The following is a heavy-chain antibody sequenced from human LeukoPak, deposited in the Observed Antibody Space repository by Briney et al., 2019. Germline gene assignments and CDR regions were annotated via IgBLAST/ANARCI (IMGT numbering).Heavy chain of an antibody. CDR1: GGTFSSYA. CDR3: ARGDSGSYYRLDY. Sequence: SVKVSCKASGGTFSSYAISWVRQAPGQGLEWMGGIIPIFGTANYAQKFQGRVTITTDESTSTAYMEPSSLRSEVTAVYYCARGDSGSYYRLDYWGQGTLVTVSS. D-gene: IGHD1-26*01. J-gene: IGHJ4*02. V-gene: IGHV1-69*05. CDR2: IIPIFGTA.